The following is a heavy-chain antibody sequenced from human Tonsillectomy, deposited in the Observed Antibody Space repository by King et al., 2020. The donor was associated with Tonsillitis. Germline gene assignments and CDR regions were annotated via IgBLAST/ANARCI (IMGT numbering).Heavy chain of an antibody. V-gene: IGHV4-39*01. Sequence: QLQESGPGVVKPSETLSLTCTVSGGSISSSDQYWAWIRQPPGKGLEWIGYMYYIGTILSNPSLKSRITISVGPSENRFSLKLSSVTAADTAVYFCARSVSGSFDYWGQGALVTVSS. CDR3: ARSVSGSFDY. CDR1: GGSISSSDQY. J-gene: IGHJ4*02. CDR2: MYYIGTI. D-gene: IGHD1-26*01.